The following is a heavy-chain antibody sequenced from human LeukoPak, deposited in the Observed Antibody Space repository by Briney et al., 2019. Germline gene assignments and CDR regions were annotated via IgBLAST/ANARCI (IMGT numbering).Heavy chain of an antibody. J-gene: IGHJ4*02. CDR3: AKGDIVVVVAATTIDY. V-gene: IGHV3-23*01. CDR2: ISGSGGST. Sequence: VGSPRLSCVASGFTFSSYAMCWVRQAPGEGLGWVSAISGSGGSTYYADSVKGRFTISRDNSKNTLYLQMNSLSAEDTAVYYCAKGDIVVVVAATTIDYWGQGTLVTVSS. D-gene: IGHD2-15*01. CDR1: GFTFSSYA.